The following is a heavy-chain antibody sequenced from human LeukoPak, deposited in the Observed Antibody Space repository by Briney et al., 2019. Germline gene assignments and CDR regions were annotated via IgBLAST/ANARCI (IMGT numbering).Heavy chain of an antibody. CDR3: ARESWGSRYYAFDI. CDR1: GGSFSGYY. J-gene: IGHJ3*02. Sequence: KSSETLSLTCAVYGGSFSGYYWSWIRQPPGKGLEWIGEINHSGSTNYNPSLKSRVTISVDTSKNQFSLKLSSVTAADTAVYYCARESWGSRYYAFDIWGQGTMVTVSS. V-gene: IGHV4-34*01. D-gene: IGHD7-27*01. CDR2: INHSGST.